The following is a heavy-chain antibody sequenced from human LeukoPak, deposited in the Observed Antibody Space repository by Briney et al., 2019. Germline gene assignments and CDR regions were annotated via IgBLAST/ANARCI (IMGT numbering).Heavy chain of an antibody. V-gene: IGHV3-11*06. Sequence: GGSLRLSCAASGFTFSDYYMSWIRQAPGKGLEWVSYISSSSSYTNYADPVKGRFTISRDNAKNSLYLQMNSLRAEDTAVYYCARGTYCGGDCPSPTNWYFDLWGRGTLVTVSS. CDR2: ISSSSSYT. CDR3: ARGTYCGGDCPSPTNWYFDL. D-gene: IGHD2-21*02. CDR1: GFTFSDYY. J-gene: IGHJ2*01.